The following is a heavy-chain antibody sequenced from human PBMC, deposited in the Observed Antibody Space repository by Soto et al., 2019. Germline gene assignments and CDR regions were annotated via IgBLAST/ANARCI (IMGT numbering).Heavy chain of an antibody. V-gene: IGHV3-23*01. J-gene: IGHJ4*02. D-gene: IGHD1-1*01. Sequence: GGSLRLSCAASAFTFSSYAMNWVRQAPGKGLEWVSGVSGSGGSTYYADSVMGRFTISRDNSKNTLYLQMNSLKPEDTAVYYCAKDYGLGWNEPVDYWGQGTLVTVSS. CDR3: AKDYGLGWNEPVDY. CDR1: AFTFSSYA. CDR2: VSGSGGST.